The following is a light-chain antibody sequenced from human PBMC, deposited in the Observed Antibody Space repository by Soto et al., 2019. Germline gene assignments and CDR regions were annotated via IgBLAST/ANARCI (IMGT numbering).Light chain of an antibody. CDR1: QDISNY. CDR2: DAS. CDR3: QQYDNLPGLT. J-gene: IGKJ4*01. V-gene: IGKV1-33*01. Sequence: DIQMTQSPSSLSVSVGDRVTITCQASQDISNYLNCYQQKPGKAPKLLLYDASNLETGVPSRFSGSGSGTDFSFTIRSLQREDIATYYCQQYDNLPGLTFGGGTKVELK.